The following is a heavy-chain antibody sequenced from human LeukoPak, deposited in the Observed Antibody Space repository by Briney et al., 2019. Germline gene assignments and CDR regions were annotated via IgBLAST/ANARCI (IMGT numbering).Heavy chain of an antibody. CDR1: GYTFTSYG. D-gene: IGHD5-24*01. V-gene: IGHV1-18*01. CDR2: ISAYNGNT. J-gene: IGHJ4*02. CDR3: ANEGEMATFESPHAGQFDY. Sequence: ASVKVSCKASGYTFTSYGISWVRQAPGQGLEWMGWISAYNGNTNYAQKLQGRVTMTTDTSTSTAYMELRSLRAEDTAVYYCANEGEMATFESPHAGQFDYWGQGTLVTVSS.